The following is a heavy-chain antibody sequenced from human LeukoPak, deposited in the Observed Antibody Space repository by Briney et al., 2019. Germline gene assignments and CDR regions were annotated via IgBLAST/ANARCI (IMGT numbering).Heavy chain of an antibody. CDR2: IYHSGRT. CDR3: ARHHNPSWYAYYFDF. CDR1: GGSISSGTYY. V-gene: IGHV4-39*01. J-gene: IGHJ4*02. D-gene: IGHD6-13*01. Sequence: SETLSLTCTVSGGSISSGTYYWGWIRQPPGPGLEWIGSIYHSGRTYFNPSLKSRVTTSVDTTKNQFSLRLSSVTAADTAVYYCARHHNPSWYAYYFDFWGQGTLVTVSP.